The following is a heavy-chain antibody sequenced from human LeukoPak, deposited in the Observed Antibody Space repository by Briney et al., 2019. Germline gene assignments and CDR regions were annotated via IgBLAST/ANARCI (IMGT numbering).Heavy chain of an antibody. D-gene: IGHD3-10*01. V-gene: IGHV3-53*01. CDR2: IYSGGLT. J-gene: IGHJ4*02. CDR1: GFTVSNSY. Sequence: GGSLRHSCAASGFTVSNSYMIWVRQAPGKGLEWVSVIYSGGLTYYADSVKGRFTISRDNSKNTLYLEMNSLRAEDTAMYYCARDPHYYGSGSYSHWGQGTLVTVSS. CDR3: ARDPHYYGSGSYSH.